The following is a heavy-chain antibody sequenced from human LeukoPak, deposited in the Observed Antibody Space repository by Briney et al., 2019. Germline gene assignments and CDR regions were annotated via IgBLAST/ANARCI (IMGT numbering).Heavy chain of an antibody. CDR1: GGSISSGSYY. J-gene: IGHJ3*02. CDR3: ARVGYYGSGSERDDAFDI. D-gene: IGHD3-10*01. Sequence: SETLSLTCTVSGGSISSGSYYWSWIRQPAGKGLEWIGRIYTSGSTNYNPSLKSRVTISVDTSKNQFSLKLSSVTAADTAVYYCARVGYYGSGSERDDAFDIWGQGTMVTVSS. CDR2: IYTSGST. V-gene: IGHV4-61*02.